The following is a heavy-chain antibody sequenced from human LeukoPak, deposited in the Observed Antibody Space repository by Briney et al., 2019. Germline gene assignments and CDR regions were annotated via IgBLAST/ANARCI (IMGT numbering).Heavy chain of an antibody. CDR2: IYYSGST. CDR3: ASFYGSGSSFDY. CDR1: GGSISSYY. D-gene: IGHD3-10*01. J-gene: IGHJ4*02. V-gene: IGHV4-59*01. Sequence: SETLSLTCTVSGGSISSYYWSWIRQPPGKGLEWIGYIYYSGSTNYNPSLKSRVTISVDTSKNQFSLKLSFVTAADTAVYYCASFYGSGSSFDYWGQGTLVTVSS.